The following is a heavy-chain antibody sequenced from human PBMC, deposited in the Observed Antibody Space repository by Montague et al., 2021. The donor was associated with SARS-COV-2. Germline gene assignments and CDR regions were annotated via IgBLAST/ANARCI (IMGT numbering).Heavy chain of an antibody. Sequence: SLRLSCAASGFIVSNYWMHWVRQAPGKGLVWVSHINSDGTRINYADSVKSRFTISRDSAKNTLYLQMNSLRVEDTAVYYCARGGSSGLGFWGQGTLVTVSS. J-gene: IGHJ4*02. CDR1: GFIVSNYW. D-gene: IGHD6-6*01. CDR3: ARGGSSGLGF. V-gene: IGHV3-74*01. CDR2: INSDGTRI.